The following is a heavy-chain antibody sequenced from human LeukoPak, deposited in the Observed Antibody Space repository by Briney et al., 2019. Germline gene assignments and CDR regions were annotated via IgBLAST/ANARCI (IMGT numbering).Heavy chain of an antibody. Sequence: PGGSLRLSCAASGFTFSSYGMNWVRQAPGKGLEWVSGITSGDRTYYADSVKGRFTVSRDNFKNTLYLQMNSLRAEDTAVYYCAKRMYTSGRGVSDYWGQGTLVTVSS. V-gene: IGHV3-23*01. CDR2: ITSGDRT. D-gene: IGHD6-19*01. CDR3: AKRMYTSGRGVSDY. CDR1: GFTFSSYG. J-gene: IGHJ4*02.